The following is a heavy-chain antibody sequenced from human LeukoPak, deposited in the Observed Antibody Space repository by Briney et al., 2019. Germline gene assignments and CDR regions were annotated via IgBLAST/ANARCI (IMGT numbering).Heavy chain of an antibody. V-gene: IGHV1-2*02. J-gene: IGHJ4*02. D-gene: IGHD2-2*01. Sequence: GASVKVSCKASGYTFTGYYMHWVRQAPGQGLEWMGWINPNSGGTNYAQKFQGRVTMTRDTSISTAYMELSRLRSDDTAVYYCARDPPQTSKRILGYCSSTSCHEDYWGQGTLVTVSS. CDR3: ARDPPQTSKRILGYCSSTSCHEDY. CDR2: INPNSGGT. CDR1: GYTFTGYY.